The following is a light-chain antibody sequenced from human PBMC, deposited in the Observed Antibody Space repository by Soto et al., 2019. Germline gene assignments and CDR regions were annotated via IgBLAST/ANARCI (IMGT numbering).Light chain of an antibody. CDR3: LQHYNYPWT. V-gene: IGKV1-6*01. Sequence: AIQMTQSPSSLSASVGDRVTITCRASQSISSWLAWYQQKPGKAPKLLIYAASTLQSGVPPRFSGSGSGTDFTLTISSLQPEDFATYYCLQHYNYPWTFGQGTKVDIK. CDR2: AAS. J-gene: IGKJ1*01. CDR1: QSISSW.